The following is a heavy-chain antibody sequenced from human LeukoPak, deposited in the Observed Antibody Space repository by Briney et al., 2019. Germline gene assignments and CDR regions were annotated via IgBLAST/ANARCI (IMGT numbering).Heavy chain of an antibody. CDR2: IYYSGST. Sequence: PSQTLSLTCTVSGGSISSGGYYWSWIRQHPGKGLEWIGYIYYSGSTYYNPSLKSRVTISVDTSKNQFSLKLSSVTAADTAIYYCARGKTNRIDYWGQGTLVTVSS. J-gene: IGHJ4*02. D-gene: IGHD1-7*01. V-gene: IGHV4-31*03. CDR3: ARGKTNRIDY. CDR1: GGSISSGGYY.